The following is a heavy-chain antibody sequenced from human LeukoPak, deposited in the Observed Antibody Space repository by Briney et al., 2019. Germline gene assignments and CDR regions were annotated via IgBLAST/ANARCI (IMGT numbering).Heavy chain of an antibody. CDR2: IYHSGST. CDR3: ARVRVGAANWFDP. J-gene: IGHJ5*02. V-gene: IGHV4-38-2*02. Sequence: SENLSLNCTVSGYSISSGYYWGWIRQPPGKGLEWIGSIYHSGSTYYNPSLKSRVTISVDTSKNQFSLKLSSVTAADTAVYYCARVRVGAANWFDPWGQGTLVTVSS. D-gene: IGHD2-15*01. CDR1: GYSISSGYY.